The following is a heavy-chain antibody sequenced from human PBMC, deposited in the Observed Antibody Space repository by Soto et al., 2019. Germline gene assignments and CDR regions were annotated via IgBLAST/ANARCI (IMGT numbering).Heavy chain of an antibody. CDR2: FIHGYSKM. CDR3: ATGVIWIGYFAVDS. V-gene: IGHV1-69*01. D-gene: IGHD3-3*01. J-gene: IGHJ4*02. CDR1: GWSFRDSD. Sequence: GAAVKVACKCSGWSFRDSDNNRVRQTPGQGLEWLGVFIHGYSKMNYAQKFKGRVTITADESTGTAYMTLSSLASDDTAVYYCATGVIWIGYFAVDSWGQGTPVPVSS.